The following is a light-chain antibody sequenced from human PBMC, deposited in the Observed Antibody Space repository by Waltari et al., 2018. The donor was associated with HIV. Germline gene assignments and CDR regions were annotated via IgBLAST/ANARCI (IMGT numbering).Light chain of an antibody. V-gene: IGKV3-15*01. CDR3: QHYNNWPYT. CDR1: HSIGNN. CDR2: SAS. J-gene: IGKJ2*01. Sequence: EIVMTQSPATVSVSPGEGATLSCRASHSIGNNLAWHQQRPVQVPRLLIHSASTRATGIPARFSGSGSGTQFTLTIDSLQSEDFAIYYCQHYNNWPYTFGQGTRLEIK.